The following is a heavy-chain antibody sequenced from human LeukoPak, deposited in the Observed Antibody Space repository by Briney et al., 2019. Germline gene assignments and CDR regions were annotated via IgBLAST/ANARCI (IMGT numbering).Heavy chain of an antibody. J-gene: IGHJ4*02. CDR3: ARHGSAAAGPPYFDY. V-gene: IGHV5-51*01. CDR2: IYPGDSDT. D-gene: IGHD6-13*01. CDR1: GYSFTGYW. Sequence: GESLKISCKGSGYSFTGYWIGWVRQMPGKGLEWMGIIYPGDSDTRYSPSFQGQVTISADKSISTAYLQWSSLKASDTAMYCCARHGSAAAGPPYFDYWGQGTLVTVSS.